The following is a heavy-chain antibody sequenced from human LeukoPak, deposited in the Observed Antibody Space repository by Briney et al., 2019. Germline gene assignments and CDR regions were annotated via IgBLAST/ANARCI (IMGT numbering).Heavy chain of an antibody. J-gene: IGHJ3*02. CDR2: IYYSGST. CDR1: GGSVSSGSYY. D-gene: IGHD6-13*01. Sequence: SETLSLTCTVSGGSVSSGSYYWSWIRQPPGKGLEWLGYIYYSGSTNYNPSLKSRVTISVDTSKNQFSLKLSSVTAADTAVYYCARGLMYSSSWYEWESAFDIWGQGTMVTVSS. V-gene: IGHV4-61*01. CDR3: ARGLMYSSSWYEWESAFDI.